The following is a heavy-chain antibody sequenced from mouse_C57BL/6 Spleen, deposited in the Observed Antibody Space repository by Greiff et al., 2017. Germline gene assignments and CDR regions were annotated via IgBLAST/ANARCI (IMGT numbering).Heavy chain of an antibody. J-gene: IGHJ3*01. Sequence: QVQLKQPGAELVRPGSSVKLSCKASGYTFTSYWMDWVKQRPGQGLEWIGNIYPSDSETHYNQKFKDKATLTVDKSSSTAYMQLSSLTSEDSAVYYCAITTVVAPRFAYWGQGTLVTVSA. CDR1: GYTFTSYW. CDR2: IYPSDSET. V-gene: IGHV1-61*01. D-gene: IGHD1-1*01. CDR3: AITTVVAPRFAY.